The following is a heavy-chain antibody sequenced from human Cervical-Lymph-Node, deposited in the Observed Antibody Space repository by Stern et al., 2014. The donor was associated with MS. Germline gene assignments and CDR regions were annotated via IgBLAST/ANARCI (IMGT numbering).Heavy chain of an antibody. Sequence: QVTLRESGPALVKPTQTLTLTCTFSGFSLSGSGMSVSWNRQPPGKALDWLALIDWDGDEYYSTSLKTRLTISRDTSKNQVVLTMTNMDPVDTGTYYCARMQGHWYFDFWGRGTLVTVSS. CDR1: GFSLSGSGMS. J-gene: IGHJ2*01. V-gene: IGHV2-70*01. CDR2: IDWDGDE. CDR3: ARMQGHWYFDF.